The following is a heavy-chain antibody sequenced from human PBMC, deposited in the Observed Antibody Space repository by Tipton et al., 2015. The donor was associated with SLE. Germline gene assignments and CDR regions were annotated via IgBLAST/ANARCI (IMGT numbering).Heavy chain of an antibody. CDR1: GGSISSYY. Sequence: LSLTCTVSGGSISSYYWSWIRQPPGKGLEWIGYIYYSGSTNYDPSLKSRVTISVDTSKNQFSLKLSSVTAADTAVYYCARDPGNDQDYWYFDLWGRGTLVTVSS. CDR3: ARDPGNDQDYWYFDL. V-gene: IGHV4-59*01. D-gene: IGHD3-10*01. CDR2: IYYSGST. J-gene: IGHJ2*01.